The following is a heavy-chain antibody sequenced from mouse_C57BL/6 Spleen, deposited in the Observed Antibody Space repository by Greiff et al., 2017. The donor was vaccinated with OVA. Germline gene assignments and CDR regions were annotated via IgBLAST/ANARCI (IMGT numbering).Heavy chain of an antibody. D-gene: IGHD1-1*01. V-gene: IGHV8-12*01. CDR1: GFSLSTSGMG. Sequence: QVTLKVSGPGILQSSQTLSLTCSFSGFSLSTSGMGVSWIRQPSGKGLEWLAHIYWDDDKRYNPSLKSRLTISKDTSRNQVFLKITSVDTADTATYYCAGNYYGSSSYWYFDVWGTGTTVTVSS. J-gene: IGHJ1*03. CDR3: AGNYYGSSSYWYFDV. CDR2: IYWDDDK.